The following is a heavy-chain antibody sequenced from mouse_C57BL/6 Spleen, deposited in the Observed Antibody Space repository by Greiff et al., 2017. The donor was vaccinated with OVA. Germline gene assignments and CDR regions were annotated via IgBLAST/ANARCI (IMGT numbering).Heavy chain of an antibody. CDR2: IYPGDGDT. D-gene: IGHD1-1*01. V-gene: IGHV1-82*01. J-gene: IGHJ4*01. CDR1: GYAFSSSW. Sequence: VQLQQSGPELVKPGASVKISCKASGYAFSSSWMNWVKQRPGKGLEWIGRIYPGDGDTNYNGKFKGKATLTADKSSSTAYMQLSSLTSEDSAVYFCARLNYEAMDYWGQGTSVTVSS. CDR3: ARLNYEAMDY.